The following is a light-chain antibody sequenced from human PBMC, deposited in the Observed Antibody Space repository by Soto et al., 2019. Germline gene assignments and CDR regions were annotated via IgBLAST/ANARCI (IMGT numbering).Light chain of an antibody. CDR2: GAS. Sequence: EIVLTQSPGTLSLSPGERATLSCRASQSVSSSFLAWYQQKPGQAPRLLIFGASSRATGIPDRFRGSGSVTDFTLTISRLEPEDFAVYYCQQYDNWPPCTFGQGTKLEVK. J-gene: IGKJ2*02. CDR1: QSVSSSF. CDR3: QQYDNWPPCT. V-gene: IGKV3-20*01.